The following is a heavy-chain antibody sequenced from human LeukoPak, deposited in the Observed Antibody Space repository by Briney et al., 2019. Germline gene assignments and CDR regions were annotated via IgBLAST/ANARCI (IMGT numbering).Heavy chain of an antibody. D-gene: IGHD6-19*01. CDR2: IWYDGSNK. Sequence: GGSLRLSCAASGFTFSSYGMHWVRQAPGKGLEWVAVIWYDGSNKYYADSVKGRFTISRDNTKNTLYLQMNSLRAEDTAVYYCARGDSSGWSLVLVDYWGQGTLVTVSS. CDR3: ARGDSSGWSLVLVDY. J-gene: IGHJ4*02. V-gene: IGHV3-33*01. CDR1: GFTFSSYG.